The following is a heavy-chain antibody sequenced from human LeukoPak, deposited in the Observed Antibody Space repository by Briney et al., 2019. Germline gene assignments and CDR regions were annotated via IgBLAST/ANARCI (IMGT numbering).Heavy chain of an antibody. CDR2: ISSNGGST. Sequence: GGSLRLSCAASGFTFSSYTMNWVRQAPGKGLEYVSAISSNGGSTYYADSVKGRFTISRDNSKNTLYLQLSSLRAEDTAVYYCVKAQAVVVVAATNSFDYWGQGTLVTVSS. CDR3: VKAQAVVVVAATNSFDY. V-gene: IGHV3-64D*09. D-gene: IGHD2-15*01. J-gene: IGHJ4*02. CDR1: GFTFSSYT.